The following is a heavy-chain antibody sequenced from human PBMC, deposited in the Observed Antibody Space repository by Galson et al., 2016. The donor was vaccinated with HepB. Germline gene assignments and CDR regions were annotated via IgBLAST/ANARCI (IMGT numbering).Heavy chain of an antibody. CDR1: GFTVRSNY. J-gene: IGHJ6*01. CDR2: IHSGGAT. CDR3: ARSLGSTTNYGLDV. Sequence: SLRLSCAASGFTVRSNYMHWVRQAPGKGLEWVSVIHSGGATYYAGSVVGRFSISRDNSKNTMDLHMSGLRAEDTAVYYCARSLGSTTNYGLDVWGQGTAGGVS. D-gene: IGHD1-26*01. V-gene: IGHV3-53*01.